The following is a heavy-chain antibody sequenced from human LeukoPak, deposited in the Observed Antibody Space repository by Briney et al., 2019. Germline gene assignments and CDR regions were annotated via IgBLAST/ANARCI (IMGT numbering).Heavy chain of an antibody. D-gene: IGHD3-16*01. Sequence: ASVKVSGKASGYTCTSYDINWVRQATGQGLEWMGWMNPNSGNTGYAQKFQGRVTMTRNTSISTAYMELSSLRSEDTAVYYCARGHVAEVPTGEDYWGQGTLVTVSS. J-gene: IGHJ4*02. CDR3: ARGHVAEVPTGEDY. CDR2: MNPNSGNT. CDR1: GYTCTSYD. V-gene: IGHV1-8*01.